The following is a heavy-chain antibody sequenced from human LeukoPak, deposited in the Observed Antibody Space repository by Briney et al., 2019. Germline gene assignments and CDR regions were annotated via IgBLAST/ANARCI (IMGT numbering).Heavy chain of an antibody. D-gene: IGHD6-19*01. Sequence: GGSLRLSCAASGFTFDDYAMHWVRQAPGKGLEWVSGISWNSGSIGYADSVKGRFTISRDNAKNSLYLQMNSLRAEDTALYYCANHSSGSWGDYYYYGMDVWGQGTTVTVSS. V-gene: IGHV3-9*01. CDR1: GFTFDDYA. CDR3: ANHSSGSWGDYYYYGMDV. CDR2: ISWNSGSI. J-gene: IGHJ6*02.